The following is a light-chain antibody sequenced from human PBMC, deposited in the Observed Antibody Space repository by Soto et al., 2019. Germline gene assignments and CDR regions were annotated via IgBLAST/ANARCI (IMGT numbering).Light chain of an antibody. V-gene: IGLV1-44*01. CDR2: YDN. J-gene: IGLJ1*01. CDR1: NSNIGSNT. CDR3: AAWDDSLNGRV. Sequence: VLTQPPSASGTPGQRVTISCSGSNSNIGSNTVNWYQQLPGTAPKLLIYYDNLRPSGVPDRISGSKSGTSASLAISGLQSDDEADSYCAAWDDSLNGRVFGTGTKVTVL.